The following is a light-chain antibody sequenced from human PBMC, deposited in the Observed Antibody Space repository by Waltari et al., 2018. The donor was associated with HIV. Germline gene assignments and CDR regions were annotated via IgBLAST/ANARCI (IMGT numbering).Light chain of an antibody. CDR3: MQALQTPRT. CDR1: QSLLHTNGHNY. V-gene: IGKV2-28*01. CDR2: MGS. J-gene: IGKJ1*01. Sequence: IVMSHSPLSLRVTPGERASISCRTHQSLLHTNGHNYLDCYFQKPGQSPQVLIYMGSNRPSGVPERFSGTGSGTDFTLKIRTVEAEDVGIYYCMQALQTPRTFGQGTKVEVK.